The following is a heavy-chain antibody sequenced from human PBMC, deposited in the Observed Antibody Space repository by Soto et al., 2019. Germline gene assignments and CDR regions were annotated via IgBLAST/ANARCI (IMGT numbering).Heavy chain of an antibody. CDR1: GFTFSSYG. Sequence: PGGSLRLSCAASGFTFSSYGIHWVRQAPGKGLEWVALISYDGSNKYYADSVKGRFTISRDNSKNTLNLQMNSLSAEDTAMYYCAKDAPYYYDSSGYYGPFDYWGQGTLVTVSS. V-gene: IGHV3-30*18. CDR2: ISYDGSNK. CDR3: AKDAPYYYDSSGYYGPFDY. J-gene: IGHJ4*02. D-gene: IGHD3-22*01.